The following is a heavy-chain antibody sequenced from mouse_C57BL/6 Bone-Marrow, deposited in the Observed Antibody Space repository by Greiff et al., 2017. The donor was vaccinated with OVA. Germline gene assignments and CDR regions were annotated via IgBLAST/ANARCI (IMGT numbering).Heavy chain of an antibody. D-gene: IGHD2-10*02. Sequence: QVQLKESGAELVRPGTSVKMSCKASGYTFTNYWIGWAKQRPGHGLEWIGDIYPGGGYTNYNEKFKGKATLTADKSSSTAYMELRSLTSEDSAVYFCAQEGYGKKFDYWGQGTTLTVSS. CDR1: GYTFTNYW. CDR2: IYPGGGYT. J-gene: IGHJ2*01. V-gene: IGHV1-63*01. CDR3: AQEGYGKKFDY.